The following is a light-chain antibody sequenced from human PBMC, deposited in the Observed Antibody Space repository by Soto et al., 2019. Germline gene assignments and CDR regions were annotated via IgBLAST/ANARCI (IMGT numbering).Light chain of an antibody. CDR2: DAS. CDR3: QQFHYWWT. Sequence: EIVTRLSRATLSXXPGEXATLXCRASKNIDNKLVWYQQKPGQVPRLLIYDASTRATGIPDRFSGSGSGTEFTLTISSLQSEDFAFYYCQQFHYWWTFGQGTKVDIK. J-gene: IGKJ1*01. V-gene: IGKV3-15*01. CDR1: KNIDNK.